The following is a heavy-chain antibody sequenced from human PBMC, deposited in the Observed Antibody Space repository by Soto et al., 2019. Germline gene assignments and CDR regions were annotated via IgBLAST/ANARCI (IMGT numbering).Heavy chain of an antibody. J-gene: IGHJ4*02. V-gene: IGHV1-24*01. D-gene: IGHD3-16*02. Sequence: ALVKLSCKVSGYTLTELSMHWVRQAPGKGFEWMGVFDAEDGAASYAQNFQGRVTMTVDTSTDTAYMEVTSLRSEDTAVYYCATDLFPDYADAWVTFRPADYWGQGTQVTVSS. CDR1: GYTLTELS. CDR2: FDAEDGAA. CDR3: ATDLFPDYADAWVTFRPADY.